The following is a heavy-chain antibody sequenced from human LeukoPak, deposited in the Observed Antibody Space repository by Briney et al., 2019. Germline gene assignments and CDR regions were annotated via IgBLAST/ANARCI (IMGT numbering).Heavy chain of an antibody. D-gene: IGHD2/OR15-2a*01. CDR2: ISGSGGST. CDR1: GFTFSSYA. J-gene: IGHJ4*02. CDR3: AKENIRLEYYFDY. Sequence: GGSLRLSCAASGFTFSSYAMSWVRQAPGKGLEWVSAISGSGGSTYYADSVKGRFTICRDNSKNTLYLQMNSLRAEDTAVYYSAKENIRLEYYFDYWGQGTLVTVSS. V-gene: IGHV3-23*01.